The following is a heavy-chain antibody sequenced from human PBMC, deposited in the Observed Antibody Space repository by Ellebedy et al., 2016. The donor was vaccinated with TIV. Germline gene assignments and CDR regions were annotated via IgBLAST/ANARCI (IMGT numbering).Heavy chain of an antibody. V-gene: IGHV3-21*04. J-gene: IGHJ4*02. Sequence: GGSLRLSCAASGFPFSTCTMNWVRQVPGKGLEWVSPISSSSRNIFYADSVKGRFHISRDNSKNMIYLQMNSLRADDTAMYYCAKRSQFSRISCFDYWGQGTLVTVSS. CDR1: GFPFSTCT. CDR3: AKRSQFSRISCFDY. D-gene: IGHD2-2*01. CDR2: ISSSSRNI.